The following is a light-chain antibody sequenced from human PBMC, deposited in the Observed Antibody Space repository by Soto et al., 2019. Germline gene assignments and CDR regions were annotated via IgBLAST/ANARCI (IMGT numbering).Light chain of an antibody. Sequence: DIQMTQSPSSLSTSIGDRVTITCRASQRINIYLNWYRQKPGKGPELLIYSASNLQSGVPSRFSGSGSGTDFTLTNSGLQSEDFATYYCQQSFSTPTFGQGTRLEIK. CDR3: QQSFSTPT. CDR1: QRINIY. CDR2: SAS. V-gene: IGKV1-39*01. J-gene: IGKJ5*01.